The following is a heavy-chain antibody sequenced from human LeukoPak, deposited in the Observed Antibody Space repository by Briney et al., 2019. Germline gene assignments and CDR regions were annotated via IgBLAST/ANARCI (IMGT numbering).Heavy chain of an antibody. J-gene: IGHJ4*02. D-gene: IGHD3-9*01. CDR1: GGTFSSYA. V-gene: IGHV1-69*06. CDR3: AREYYDILLAYYFDY. Sequence: SVKVSCKASGGTFSSYAISWVRQAPGQGLEWMGGIIPIFGTANYAQKFQGRVTITADKSTSTAYMELSSLRSEDTAVYYCAREYYDILLAYYFDYWGQGTLVTVSS. CDR2: IIPIFGTA.